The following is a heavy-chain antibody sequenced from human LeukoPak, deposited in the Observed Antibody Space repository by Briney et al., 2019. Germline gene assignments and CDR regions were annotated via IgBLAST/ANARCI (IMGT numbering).Heavy chain of an antibody. D-gene: IGHD3-10*01. V-gene: IGHV1-2*02. CDR2: INPNSGGT. CDR3: AALGSYYYGSGRTPDFDY. CDR1: GYTFTGYY. J-gene: IGHJ4*02. Sequence: ASVKVSCKASGYTFTGYYMHWVRQAPGQGLEWMGWINPNSGGTNYAQKFQGRVTMTRDTSTSTAYMELSSLRSEDTAVYYCAALGSYYYGSGRTPDFDYWGQGTLVTVSS.